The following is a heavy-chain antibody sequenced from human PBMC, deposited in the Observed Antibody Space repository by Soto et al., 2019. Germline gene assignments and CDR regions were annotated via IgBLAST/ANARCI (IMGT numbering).Heavy chain of an antibody. Sequence: EVVLVESGGGLVQPGESLRLSCAASGFTFNTYWMTWVRQAPGKGPEWVASINKDGTVKDYLESLQDRFIIARDDVKKSVYLQVNSLRAEDTAVYYCVGSSGWIFDHWGQGTLVTVSS. CDR1: GFTFNTYW. V-gene: IGHV3-7*03. D-gene: IGHD6-19*01. J-gene: IGHJ4*02. CDR3: VGSSGWIFDH. CDR2: INKDGTVK.